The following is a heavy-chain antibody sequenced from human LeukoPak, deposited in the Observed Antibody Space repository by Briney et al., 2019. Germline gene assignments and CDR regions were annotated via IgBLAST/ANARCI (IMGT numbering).Heavy chain of an antibody. D-gene: IGHD2-15*01. V-gene: IGHV3-43*02. CDR2: ISGDGGST. CDR1: GFTFDDYA. J-gene: IGHJ3*02. Sequence: GGSLRLSCAASGFTFDDYAMHWVRQAPGKGLEWVSLISGDGGSTYYADSVKGVFTISRDNSKNSLYLQMNSLRTEDTALYYCAKGLLELQDIVVVAHDAFDIWGQGTMVTVSS. CDR3: AKGLLELQDIVVVAHDAFDI.